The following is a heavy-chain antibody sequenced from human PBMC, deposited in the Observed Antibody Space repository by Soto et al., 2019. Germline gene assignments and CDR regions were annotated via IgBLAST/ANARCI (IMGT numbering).Heavy chain of an antibody. D-gene: IGHD1-26*01. V-gene: IGHV4-31*03. CDR2: IYYTGST. Sequence: TLSLTCNVSGVSIYTGGFYLIWIRHLPGKGLEWLGYIYYTGSTQYTPSLKSRLSISTDTSDNQFSLRLNSVTAADTAVYYCATSLVTSRARVDYWGQGTPVTVSS. CDR3: ATSLVTSRARVDY. CDR1: GVSIYTGGFY. J-gene: IGHJ4*02.